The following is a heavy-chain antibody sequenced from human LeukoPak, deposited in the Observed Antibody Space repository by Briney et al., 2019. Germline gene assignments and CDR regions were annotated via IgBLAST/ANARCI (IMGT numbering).Heavy chain of an antibody. J-gene: IGHJ6*02. CDR2: ISSDGSHK. V-gene: IGHV3-30*18. CDR1: GFTFSSYG. Sequence: GGSLRLSCTASGFTFSSYGMHWVRQAPGKGLEWVAVISSDGSHKYYADSVRGRFTISRDDSRNTLYLQMNSLRAEDTAVYYCAKDKDQLLWFGDGMDVWGQGTTVTVSS. D-gene: IGHD3-10*01. CDR3: AKDKDQLLWFGDGMDV.